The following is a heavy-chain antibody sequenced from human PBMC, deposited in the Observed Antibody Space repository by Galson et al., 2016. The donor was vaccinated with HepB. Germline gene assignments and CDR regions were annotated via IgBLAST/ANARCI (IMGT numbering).Heavy chain of an antibody. D-gene: IGHD2-2*03. V-gene: IGHV3-64D*06. Sequence: MHWVRQAPEKGLEYVSAISSDGSRTYYADSVKGRFTISRDNSKNTLFLQMSSLRVEDTAVYYCVKGGLDVVVLLDTGMDVWGQGTTVLVSS. CDR3: VKGGLDVVVLLDTGMDV. J-gene: IGHJ6*02. CDR2: ISSDGSRT.